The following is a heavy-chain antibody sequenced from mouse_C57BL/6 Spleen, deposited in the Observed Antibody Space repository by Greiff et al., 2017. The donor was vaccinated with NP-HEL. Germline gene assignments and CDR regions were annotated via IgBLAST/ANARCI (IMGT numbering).Heavy chain of an antibody. CDR1: GYTFTDYY. J-gene: IGHJ2*01. Sequence: VQLQQSGPVLVKPGASVKMSCKASGYTFTDYYMNWVKQSHGKSLEWIGVINPYNGGTSYNQKFKGKATLTVDKSSSTAYMELNSLTSEDSAVYYCARYAYRGYYFDYWGQGTTLTASS. V-gene: IGHV1-19*01. D-gene: IGHD6-5*01. CDR3: ARYAYRGYYFDY. CDR2: INPYNGGT.